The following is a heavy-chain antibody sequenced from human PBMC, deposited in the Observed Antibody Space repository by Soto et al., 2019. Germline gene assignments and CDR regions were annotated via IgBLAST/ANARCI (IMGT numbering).Heavy chain of an antibody. Sequence: GQGLEWMGWISAYNGNTNYAQKLQGRVTMTTDTSTSTAYMELRSLRSDDTAVYYCARDGAAKSRDWFDPWGQGTLVTVSS. CDR3: ARDGAAKSRDWFDP. J-gene: IGHJ5*02. CDR2: ISAYNGNT. V-gene: IGHV1-18*01.